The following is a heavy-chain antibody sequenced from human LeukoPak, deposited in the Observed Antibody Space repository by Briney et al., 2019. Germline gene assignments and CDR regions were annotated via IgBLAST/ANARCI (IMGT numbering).Heavy chain of an antibody. V-gene: IGHV4-61*08. J-gene: IGHJ2*01. Sequence: SETLSLTCTVSGGSISSGDYYWSWIRQPPGKGLEWIGYIYYSGSTNYNPSLKSRVTISVDTSKNQFSLKLSSVTAADTAVYYCARDARALRKYDFWSGYRRWYFDLWGRGTLVTVSS. CDR3: ARDARALRKYDFWSGYRRWYFDL. CDR1: GGSISSGDYY. CDR2: IYYSGST. D-gene: IGHD3-3*01.